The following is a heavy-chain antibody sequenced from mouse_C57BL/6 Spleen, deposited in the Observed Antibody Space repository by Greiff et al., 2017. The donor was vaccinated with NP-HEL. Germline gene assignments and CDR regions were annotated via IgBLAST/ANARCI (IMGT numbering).Heavy chain of an antibody. CDR3: AREDDGSPFDY. Sequence: EVKLVESGPGLVKPSQSLSLTCSVTGYSITSGYYWNWIRQFPGNKLEWMGYISYDGSNNYNPSLKNRISITRDTSKNQFFLKLNSVTTEDTATYYCAREDDGSPFDYGGQGTTLTVSS. CDR2: ISYDGSN. J-gene: IGHJ2*01. CDR1: GYSITSGYY. V-gene: IGHV3-6*01. D-gene: IGHD2-3*01.